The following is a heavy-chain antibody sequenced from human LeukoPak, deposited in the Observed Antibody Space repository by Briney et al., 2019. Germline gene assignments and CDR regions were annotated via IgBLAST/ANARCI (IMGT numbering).Heavy chain of an antibody. J-gene: IGHJ4*02. CDR2: IYYRGTT. V-gene: IGHV4-59*12. Sequence: PSETLSLTCTVSGDSIDSYYWSWIRQPPSKELEWIGYIYYRGTTSYNPFLKSRVTISVDTSKNQFSLKLNSVTAADTAVYYCARLPRYGGYDHFDYWGQGILVIVSS. CDR1: GDSIDSYY. CDR3: ARLPRYGGYDHFDY. D-gene: IGHD5-12*01.